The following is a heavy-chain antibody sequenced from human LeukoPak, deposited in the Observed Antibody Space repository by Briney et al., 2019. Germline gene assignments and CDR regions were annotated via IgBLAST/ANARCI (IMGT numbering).Heavy chain of an antibody. V-gene: IGHV5-51*01. CDR2: IYPGDSDT. CDR3: ARRLYDSSGYFIDY. J-gene: IGHJ4*02. D-gene: IGHD3-22*01. Sequence: GESLQISCQGSGYSFTSYWIGWVRPMPGKGLEWMGIIYPGDSDTRYSPSFQGQVTISADKSISTAYLQWSSLKASDTAMYYCARRLYDSSGYFIDYWGQGTLVTVSS. CDR1: GYSFTSYW.